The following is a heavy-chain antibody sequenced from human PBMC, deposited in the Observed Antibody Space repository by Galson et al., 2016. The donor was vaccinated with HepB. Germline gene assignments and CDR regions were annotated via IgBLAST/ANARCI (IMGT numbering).Heavy chain of an antibody. V-gene: IGHV3-43*02. CDR2: ISGDGGNT. CDR3: AKEEVWSGYYFYYGIDV. Sequence: SLRLSCAASGFTFDDHGMHWVRQAPGKDLEWVALISGDGGNTYYADSVKGRFTISRVNRKNSLYLQMNSLRTEDTALYYCAKEEVWSGYYFYYGIDVWGQGTMVTFSS. J-gene: IGHJ6*02. CDR1: GFTFDDHG. D-gene: IGHD3-3*01.